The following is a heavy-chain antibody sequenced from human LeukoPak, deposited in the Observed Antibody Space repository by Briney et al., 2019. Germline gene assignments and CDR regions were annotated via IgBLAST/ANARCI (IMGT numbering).Heavy chain of an antibody. CDR1: GDSINTYY. Sequence: SETLSLTCTVSGDSINTYYWSWIRQPPGKGLEWIGYIYYGGSTDYNPSLKSRVTISAETTKNQFSLNLSSVTCMDTPVYCCARGRYSSSSDYWGQGTLVTVSS. CDR3: ARGRYSSSSDY. CDR2: IYYGGST. J-gene: IGHJ4*02. V-gene: IGHV4-59*01. D-gene: IGHD6-13*01.